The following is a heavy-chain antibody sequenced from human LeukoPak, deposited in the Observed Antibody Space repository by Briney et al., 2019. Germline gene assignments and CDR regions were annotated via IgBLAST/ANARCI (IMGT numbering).Heavy chain of an antibody. V-gene: IGHV3-7*01. Sequence: PGGSLRLSCAASGFTFSSYWMSWVRQAPGKGLEWVANIKQDGSEKYYVDSVEGRFTISRDNAKNSLYLQMNSLRAEDTAVYYCARDQGSSWGPYYFDYWGQGTLVTVSS. CDR1: GFTFSSYW. CDR3: ARDQGSSWGPYYFDY. CDR2: IKQDGSEK. D-gene: IGHD6-6*01. J-gene: IGHJ4*02.